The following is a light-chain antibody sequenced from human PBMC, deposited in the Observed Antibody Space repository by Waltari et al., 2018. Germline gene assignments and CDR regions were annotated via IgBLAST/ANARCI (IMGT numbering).Light chain of an antibody. Sequence: QSALTQPASVSGSPGQSIPISCTGTSSDVGGYNYVSWYQQHPGKDPKRMIYDVRNRASGVSNRFSGSKSGNTASLTIAGLQAEDEADYYCSSYTSSSTLGVFGGGTKLTVL. CDR1: SSDVGGYNY. V-gene: IGLV2-14*03. CDR3: SSYTSSSTLGV. J-gene: IGLJ3*02. CDR2: DVR.